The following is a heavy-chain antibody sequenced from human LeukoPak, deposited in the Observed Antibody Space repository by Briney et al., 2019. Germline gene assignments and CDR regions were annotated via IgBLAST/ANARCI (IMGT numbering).Heavy chain of an antibody. CDR1: GFTFSTYA. D-gene: IGHD3-10*01. Sequence: PGGSLRLSCAASGFTFSTYAMSWVRQAPGKGLEWVSAISGSXGYTYYADSVKGRFTISRDNSKNTLYLEMNSLRAEDTAVYYCAKEVYYYGSGSYYSANYIDYWGQGTLVTVSS. CDR2: ISGSXGYT. CDR3: AKEVYYYGSGSYYSANYIDY. V-gene: IGHV3-23*01. J-gene: IGHJ4*02.